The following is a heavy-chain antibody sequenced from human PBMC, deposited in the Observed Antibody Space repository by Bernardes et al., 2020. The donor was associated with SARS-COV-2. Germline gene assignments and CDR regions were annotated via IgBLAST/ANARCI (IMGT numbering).Heavy chain of an antibody. CDR3: ARGRRYDFWSGRYMDV. J-gene: IGHJ6*02. CDR1: GASVSSGSYY. V-gene: IGHV4-61*01. Sequence: LSLTCTVSGASVSSGSYYWSWVRQPPGKGLEWIGYVYYSGSTDYNPSLKSRVTISVDTSKNQFSLKLSSVTAADTAVYYCARGRRYDFWSGRYMDVWGQGTTVTVSS. CDR2: VYYSGST. D-gene: IGHD3-3*01.